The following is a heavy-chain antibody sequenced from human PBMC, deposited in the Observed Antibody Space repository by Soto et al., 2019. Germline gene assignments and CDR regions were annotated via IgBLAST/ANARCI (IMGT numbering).Heavy chain of an antibody. D-gene: IGHD3-22*01. J-gene: IGHJ4*02. CDR3: ARDGAGYYSHFVY. Sequence: SVKVSCKALRGTFTNYAFSWVRQAPGQGLEWMGGIMPFFGSGNYAQKFQGRINITADESTSSVYLELTSLRSEDTAVYYCARDGAGYYSHFVYWGQGTLVTVSS. CDR2: IMPFFGSG. CDR1: RGTFTNYA. V-gene: IGHV1-69*13.